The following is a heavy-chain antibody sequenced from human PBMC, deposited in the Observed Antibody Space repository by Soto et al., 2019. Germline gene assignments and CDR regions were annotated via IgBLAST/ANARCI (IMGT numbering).Heavy chain of an antibody. CDR1: GFTFSSYA. V-gene: IGHV3-23*01. CDR3: AKGSSGLRFLEWLSPHDY. Sequence: EVQLLESGGGLVQPGGSLRLSCAASGFTFSSYAMSWVRQAPGKGLGWVSAISRIGSSTYYADSVKGRFTISRDNSKNTLYLQMNSLRAEDTAVYFCAKGSSGLRFLEWLSPHDYWGQGTLVTVSS. J-gene: IGHJ4*02. D-gene: IGHD3-3*01. CDR2: ISRIGSST.